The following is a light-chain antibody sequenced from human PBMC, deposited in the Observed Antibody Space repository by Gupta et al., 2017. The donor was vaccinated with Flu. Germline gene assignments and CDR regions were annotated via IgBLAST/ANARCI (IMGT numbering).Light chain of an antibody. V-gene: IGKV3-20*01. CDR1: QSVSSSY. CDR3: QSTGCT. CDR2: GAS. J-gene: IGKJ3*01. Sequence: EIVLTQSPGTLSLSPSERATLSCRASQSVSSSYLAWYQEKPGKVLMHHIYGASSGATGRPSRCGGSRYLTVFILTIRSLELEDFSFYYCQSTGCTFGPGTKVDIK.